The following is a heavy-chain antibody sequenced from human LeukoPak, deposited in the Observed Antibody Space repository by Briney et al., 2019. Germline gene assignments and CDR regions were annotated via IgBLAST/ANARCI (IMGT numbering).Heavy chain of an antibody. Sequence: GGSLRISCAASGFTFSGYWMHWVRHAPGKGLVWVSRINNDGSSTTYADSVKGRFTISRDNAKNTLDLQMNSLTAEDTAVYYCARGGWGTAIDYLGQGTLVTVSS. D-gene: IGHD1-7*01. CDR1: GFTFSGYW. J-gene: IGHJ4*02. CDR3: ARGGWGTAIDY. V-gene: IGHV3-74*01. CDR2: INNDGSST.